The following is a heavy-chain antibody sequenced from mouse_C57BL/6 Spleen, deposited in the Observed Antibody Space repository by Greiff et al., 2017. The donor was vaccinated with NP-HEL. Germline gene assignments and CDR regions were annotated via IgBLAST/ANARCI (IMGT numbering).Heavy chain of an antibody. CDR3: ARRPYYYGSSYDYFDY. V-gene: IGHV1-53*01. CDR1: GYTFTSYW. Sequence: VQLQQPGTELVKPGASVKLSCKASGYTFTSYWMHWVKQRPGQGLEWIGNINPSNGGTNYNEKFKSKATLTVDKSSSTAYMQLSSLTSEDSAVYYCARRPYYYGSSYDYFDYWGQGTTLTVSS. D-gene: IGHD1-1*01. CDR2: INPSNGGT. J-gene: IGHJ2*01.